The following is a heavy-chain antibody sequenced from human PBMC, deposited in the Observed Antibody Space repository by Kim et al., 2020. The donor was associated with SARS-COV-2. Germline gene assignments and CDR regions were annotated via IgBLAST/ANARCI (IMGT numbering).Heavy chain of an antibody. CDR2: INHSGST. J-gene: IGHJ5*02. CDR1: GGSFSGYY. Sequence: SETLSLTCAVYGGSFSGYYWSWIRQPPGKGLEWIGEINHSGSTNYNPSLKSRVTISVDTSKNQFSLKLSSVTAADTAVYYCARGFQRYNWFDPWGQGTLVTVSS. V-gene: IGHV4-34*01. CDR3: ARGFQRYNWFDP.